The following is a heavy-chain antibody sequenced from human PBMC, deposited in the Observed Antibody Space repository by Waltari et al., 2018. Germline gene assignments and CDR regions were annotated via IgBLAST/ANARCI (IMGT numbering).Heavy chain of an antibody. CDR3: ARGAGSSSWRLDS. V-gene: IGHV4-34*01. Sequence: QVQLQQWGAGLLKPSETLSLTCAVYGESVSGYFWSWIRQPPGKGLEWIGEINHRRSANYNPALKSRVTISIDTSKKQFSLKLTSVTAADTAVYYCARGAGSSSWRLDSWGQGALVTVSS. CDR1: GESVSGYF. CDR2: INHRRSA. D-gene: IGHD6-13*01. J-gene: IGHJ4*02.